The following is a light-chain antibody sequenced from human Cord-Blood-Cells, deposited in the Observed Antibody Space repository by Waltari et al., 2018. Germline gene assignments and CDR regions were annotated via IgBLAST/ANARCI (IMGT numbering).Light chain of an antibody. J-gene: IGLJ3*02. CDR3: SSYTSSSTWV. CDR2: DVS. CDR1: SSDVGGYNY. Sequence: QSALTQPASVSGSPGQSITISCTGTSSDVGGYNYVSWYQQHPGKAPKLMIYDVSNRPSGVSNRFSGSKSGNTASLTISGRQAEDEAYYYCSSYTSSSTWVFGGGTKLTVL. V-gene: IGLV2-14*03.